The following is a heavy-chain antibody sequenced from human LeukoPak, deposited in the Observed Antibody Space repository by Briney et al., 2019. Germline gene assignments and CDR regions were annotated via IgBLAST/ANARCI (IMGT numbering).Heavy chain of an antibody. V-gene: IGHV4-61*02. D-gene: IGHD3-10*01. CDR2: IYTSGST. J-gene: IGHJ6*03. Sequence: SETLSLTCTVSGGSISSGSYYWSWIRQPAGKGLEWIGRIYTSGSTNYNPSLKSRVTMSVDTSKNQFSLKLSSVTAADTAVYYCARSRGSGSYYKSDYYYYYMDVWGKGTTVTISS. CDR3: ARSRGSGSYYKSDYYYYYMDV. CDR1: GGSISSGSYY.